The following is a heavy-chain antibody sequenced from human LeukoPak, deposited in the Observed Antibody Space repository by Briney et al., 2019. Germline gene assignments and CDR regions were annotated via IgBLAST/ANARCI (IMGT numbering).Heavy chain of an antibody. V-gene: IGHV4-59*01. CDR2: IYYSGST. CDR1: GGSISSYY. J-gene: IGHJ4*02. CDR3: MSRGY. Sequence: SETLSLTCTVSGGSISSYYWSWIRQPPGKGLEWIGYIYYSGSTNYNPSLKSRITISVDTSKNQFSLKLSSVTAADTAVYYCMSRGYWGQGTLVTVSS.